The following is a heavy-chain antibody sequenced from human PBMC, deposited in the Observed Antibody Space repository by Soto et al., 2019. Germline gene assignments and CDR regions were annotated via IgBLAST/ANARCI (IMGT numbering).Heavy chain of an antibody. Sequence: EVQLLESGGGLVQPGGSLRLSCAVSGFRYSTYGVTWVRQAPGKGLEWVSGVSGGSGTTPYKDSVRGRFTVTVDNSKNTVYLEMNSLRLEDTAVYYCTRWNGYADYMGQGTLVSVSS. J-gene: IGHJ4*02. CDR3: TRWNGYADY. CDR1: GFRYSTYG. D-gene: IGHD1-1*01. V-gene: IGHV3-23*01. CDR2: VSGGSGTT.